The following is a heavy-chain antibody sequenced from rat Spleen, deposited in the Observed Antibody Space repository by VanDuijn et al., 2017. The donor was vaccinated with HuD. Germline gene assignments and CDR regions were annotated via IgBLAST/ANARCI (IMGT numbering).Heavy chain of an antibody. J-gene: IGHJ3*01. V-gene: IGHV5-17*01. CDR1: GFPFRDFA. D-gene: IGHD1-11*01. Sequence: EVQLVESGGGLVQLGKSLKLPCAAPGFPFRDFAMAWFGQAPKKGLEWVATIIYDGSSTYYRDSVKGRFTISRDNAKSTLYLQMDSLRSEDTATYYCTTDKYGGYGAGFAYWGQGTLVTVSS. CDR3: TTDKYGGYGAGFAY. CDR2: IIYDGSST.